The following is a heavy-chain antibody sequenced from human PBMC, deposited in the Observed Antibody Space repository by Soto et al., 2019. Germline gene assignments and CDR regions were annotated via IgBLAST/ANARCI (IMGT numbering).Heavy chain of an antibody. J-gene: IGHJ4*02. D-gene: IGHD2-8*01. CDR2: IIPVLDKP. V-gene: IGHV1-69*06. CDR3: ARLRCTLSLQIPDLF. CDR1: GDTFGTYA. Sequence: QVQLVQSGAELKKPGSSVKVSCTASGDTFGTYAISWVRQAPGQGLEWMGAIIPVLDKPHYAQKFQGRVKISADKSTDTAFLERSSLRSEDTAVYYCARLRCTLSLQIPDLFWGQGTRLTVSS.